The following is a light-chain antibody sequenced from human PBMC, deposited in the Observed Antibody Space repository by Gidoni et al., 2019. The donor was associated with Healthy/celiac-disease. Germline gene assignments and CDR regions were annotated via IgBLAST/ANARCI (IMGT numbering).Light chain of an antibody. J-gene: IGLJ2*01. CDR1: ALPEKY. CDR3: YSTDSSVKEV. CDR2: EDS. Sequence: SYELTQPPSVSVSPGQTARITCSGDALPEKYAYWYQQKSGQAPVLVIYEDSQRPSGIPEKFSGSSSGTMATLTISGAQVEDEADYYCYSTDSSVKEVFGGGTKLTVL. V-gene: IGLV3-10*01.